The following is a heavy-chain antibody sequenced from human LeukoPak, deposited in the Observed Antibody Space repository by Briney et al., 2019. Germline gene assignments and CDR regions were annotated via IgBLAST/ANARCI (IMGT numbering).Heavy chain of an antibody. CDR2: NYRGDSDT. CDR3: ARHGGYSSSYGY. D-gene: IGHD6-13*01. Sequence: GESLKISCKGSGYSFTSYWNGWGRQMPGKGLEWMGINYRGDSDTRDCPSFEGQVNISDDKSIRTAYLQCGSMKASDNAMYYCARHGGYSSSYGYWGQGTLVTVSS. CDR1: GYSFTSYW. J-gene: IGHJ4*02. V-gene: IGHV5-51*01.